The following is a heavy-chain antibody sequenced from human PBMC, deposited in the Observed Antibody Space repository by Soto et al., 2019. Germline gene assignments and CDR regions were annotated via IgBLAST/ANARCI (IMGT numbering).Heavy chain of an antibody. J-gene: IGHJ3*02. CDR2: ISSSSSYT. V-gene: IGHV3-11*06. CDR1: GFTFSDYY. CDR3: ARPYYYDSSDDAFDI. Sequence: GGSLRLSCAASGFTFSDYYMSWIRQAPGKGLEWVSYISSSSSYTNYADSVKGRFTISRDNAKNSLYLQMNSLRAEDTAVYYCARPYYYDSSDDAFDIWGQGTMVTVSS. D-gene: IGHD3-22*01.